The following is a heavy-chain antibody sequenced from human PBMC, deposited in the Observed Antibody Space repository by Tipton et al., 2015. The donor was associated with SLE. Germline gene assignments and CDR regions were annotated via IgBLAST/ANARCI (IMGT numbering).Heavy chain of an antibody. CDR1: GFSFGDYA. CDR3: TRGVAGLTYYYGMDV. CDR2: IRSKAFAGTT. J-gene: IGHJ6*02. D-gene: IGHD6-19*01. V-gene: IGHV3-49*04. Sequence: QLVQSGGGLVQPGRSLRLSCTASGFSFGDYAVSWVRQAPGKGLDWVGFIRSKAFAGTTEYAASVKGRFTISRDDSKNIAYLQMNSLKTEDTAVYYCTRGVAGLTYYYGMDVWGQGTTVTVSS.